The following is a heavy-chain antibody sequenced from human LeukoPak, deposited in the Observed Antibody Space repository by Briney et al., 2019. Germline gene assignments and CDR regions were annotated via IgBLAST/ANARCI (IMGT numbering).Heavy chain of an antibody. D-gene: IGHD3-22*01. CDR2: ISAYNGNT. J-gene: IGHJ4*02. V-gene: IGHV1-18*01. CDR3: ARDREWYYYDSSGYEYYFDY. Sequence: ASVKVSCKASGYTFTSYGISWVRQAPGQGLEWVGWISAYNGNTNYAQKLQGRVTMTTDTSTSTAYMELRSLRSDDTAVYYCARDREWYYYDSSGYEYYFDYWGQGTLVTVSS. CDR1: GYTFTSYG.